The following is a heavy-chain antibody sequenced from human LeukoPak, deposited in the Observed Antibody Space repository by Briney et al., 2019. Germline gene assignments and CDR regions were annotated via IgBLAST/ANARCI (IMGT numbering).Heavy chain of an antibody. J-gene: IGHJ4*02. V-gene: IGHV4-30-4*01. CDR2: IYYSGST. Sequence: SETLSLTCTVSGGSISSGDYYWSWIRQPPGKGLEWIGYIYYSGSTYYNPSLKSRVTISVDTSKNQFSLKLSSVTAADTAVYYCARLNYDILTGLDYWGQGTLVTASS. CDR1: GGSISSGDYY. CDR3: ARLNYDILTGLDY. D-gene: IGHD3-9*01.